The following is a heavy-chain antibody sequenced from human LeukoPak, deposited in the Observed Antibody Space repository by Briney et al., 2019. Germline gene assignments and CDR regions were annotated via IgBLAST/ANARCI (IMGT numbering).Heavy chain of an antibody. Sequence: PSETLSLTCTVSGGSISSSSYYWGWIRQPPGKGLEWIGSIYYSGSTYYNPSLKSRVTISVDTSKNQFSLKLSSVTAADTAVYYCARLGEYSSSGDYWGQGTLVTVSS. J-gene: IGHJ4*02. CDR1: GGSISSSSYY. D-gene: IGHD6-6*01. CDR3: ARLGEYSSSGDY. CDR2: IYYSGST. V-gene: IGHV4-39*01.